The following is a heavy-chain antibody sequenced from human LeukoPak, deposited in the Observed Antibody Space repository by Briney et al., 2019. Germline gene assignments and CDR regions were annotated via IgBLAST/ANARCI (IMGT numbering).Heavy chain of an antibody. CDR2: IYYSVGT. D-gene: IGHD6-13*01. Sequence: SETLSLTCTVSGGSISSYHWGWIRQPPGKGLEWIGYIYYSVGTDYNPSLKSRVTISVDTSKNQFSLKLTSVTAADTAVFYCARRVAASGRGFGYWGQGTLVTVSS. CDR1: GGSISSYH. J-gene: IGHJ4*02. V-gene: IGHV4-59*12. CDR3: ARRVAASGRGFGY.